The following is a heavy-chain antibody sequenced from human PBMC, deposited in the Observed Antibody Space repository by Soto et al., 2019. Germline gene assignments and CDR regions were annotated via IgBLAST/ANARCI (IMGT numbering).Heavy chain of an antibody. CDR2: IDGSGGDI. V-gene: IGHV3-23*01. CDR3: AKALLVVVPAAADY. J-gene: IGHJ4*02. D-gene: IGHD2-2*01. CDR1: GFTFSSYA. Sequence: GXSLRLSCAASGFTFSSYAMGWFRQAPGTGLEWVSVIDGSGGDISLADSVKGRFTISRDNSKNTLYLQMNSLRAEDTAVYYCAKALLVVVPAAADYWGQGTLVTVSS.